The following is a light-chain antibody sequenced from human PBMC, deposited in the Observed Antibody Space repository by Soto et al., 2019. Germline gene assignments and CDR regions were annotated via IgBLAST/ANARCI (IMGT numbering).Light chain of an antibody. Sequence: QSALTQPASVSGSPGQSITISCTGTISDVGTYNLVSWYQQHPGKVPKLMIYEDTKRPSGVSYRFSGSKSGNTASLTISGLQAEDEADYYCCSYAGTTTYVFGTGTKLTVL. CDR3: CSYAGTTTYV. CDR2: EDT. CDR1: ISDVGTYNL. J-gene: IGLJ1*01. V-gene: IGLV2-23*01.